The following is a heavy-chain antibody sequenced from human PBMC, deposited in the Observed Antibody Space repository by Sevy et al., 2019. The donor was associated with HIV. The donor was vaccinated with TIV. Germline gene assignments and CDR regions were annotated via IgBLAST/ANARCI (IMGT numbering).Heavy chain of an antibody. V-gene: IGHV3-74*01. Sequence: GGSLRLSCAASGFTISSYWMHWVRQAPGKGLVWLSRIYVDGRTASYADSVKGRFAISRDNAKNTLYLQMNSLRDEDTAVYYCGRVPVAAAGTGIDYWGQGTLVTVSS. D-gene: IGHD6-13*01. CDR2: IYVDGRTA. CDR3: GRVPVAAAGTGIDY. J-gene: IGHJ4*02. CDR1: GFTISSYW.